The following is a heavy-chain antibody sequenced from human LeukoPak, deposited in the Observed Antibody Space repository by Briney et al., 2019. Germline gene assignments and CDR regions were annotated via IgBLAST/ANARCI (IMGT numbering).Heavy chain of an antibody. J-gene: IGHJ4*02. CDR3: ARGYYDSGTYYNY. Sequence: GASVKVSCKASGYTFTGYYMHWVRQAPGQGLESMGWINPNSGGTNYAQKFQGRVTMTRDTSISTAYMELSRLRSDDTAVYYCARGYYDSGTYYNYWGQGTLVTISS. D-gene: IGHD3-10*01. V-gene: IGHV1-2*02. CDR2: INPNSGGT. CDR1: GYTFTGYY.